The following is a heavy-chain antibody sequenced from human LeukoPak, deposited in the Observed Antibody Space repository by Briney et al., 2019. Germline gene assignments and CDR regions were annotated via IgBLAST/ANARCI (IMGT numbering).Heavy chain of an antibody. CDR3: ARTRPPCTSCLLLDY. CDR2: INPNSGGT. J-gene: IGHJ4*02. D-gene: IGHD2-2*01. V-gene: IGHV1-2*02. CDR1: GYTFTGVY. Sequence: ASVKVSCKTSGYTFTGVYIHWVRQAPGQGLEWMGWINPNSGGTNYAQKFQGLVTLSRDTSITTAYMEFSRVTSDDTAVYYCARTRPPCTSCLLLDYWGQGTLVTVSS.